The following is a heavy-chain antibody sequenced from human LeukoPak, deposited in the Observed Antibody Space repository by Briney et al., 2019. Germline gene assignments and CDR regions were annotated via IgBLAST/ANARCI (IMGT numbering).Heavy chain of an antibody. CDR3: ARLIKDADAAAGTFDY. CDR1: GGSISSSSYY. V-gene: IGHV4-39*01. Sequence: SETLSLTCTVSGGSISSSSYYWGWIRQPPGKGLEWSGSIYYSGSTYYNPSLKSRVTISVDTSKNQFSLKLSSVTAADTAVYYCARLIKDADAAAGTFDYWGQGTLVTVSS. D-gene: IGHD6-13*01. CDR2: IYYSGST. J-gene: IGHJ4*02.